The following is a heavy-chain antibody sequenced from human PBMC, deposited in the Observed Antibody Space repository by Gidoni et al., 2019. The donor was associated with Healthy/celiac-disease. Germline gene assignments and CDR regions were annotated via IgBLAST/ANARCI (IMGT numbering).Heavy chain of an antibody. CDR1: GGSFSGYY. V-gene: IGHV4-34*01. CDR3: ARGPRRLTGTKIPFDY. D-gene: IGHD1-7*01. Sequence: QVQLQQWGAGLLKPSETLSLTCAVYGGSFSGYYWSWIRQPPGKGLEWIGEINHSGSTNYNPSLKSRVTISVDTSKNQFSLKLSSVTAADTAVYYCARGPRRLTGTKIPFDYWGQGTLVTVSS. CDR2: INHSGST. J-gene: IGHJ4*02.